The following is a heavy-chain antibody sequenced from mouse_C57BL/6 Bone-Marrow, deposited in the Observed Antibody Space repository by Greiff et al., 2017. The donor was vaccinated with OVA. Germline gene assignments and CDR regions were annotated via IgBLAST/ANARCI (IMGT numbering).Heavy chain of an antibody. D-gene: IGHD2-1*01. Sequence: EVKLVESGDGLVKPGGSLKLSCAASGFTFSSYAMSWVRQTPEKRLEWVAYISSGGDYIYYADTVKGRFTISGDNARNTLYLQMSSLKSGDTAMYYCTRLLDAMDYWGQGTPVNVSS. CDR1: GFTFSSYA. V-gene: IGHV5-9-1*02. J-gene: IGHJ4*01. CDR2: ISSGGDYI. CDR3: TRLLDAMDY.